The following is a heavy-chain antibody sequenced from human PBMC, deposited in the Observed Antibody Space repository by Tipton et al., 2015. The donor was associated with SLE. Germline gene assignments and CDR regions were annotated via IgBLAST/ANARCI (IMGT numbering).Heavy chain of an antibody. J-gene: IGHJ4*02. CDR1: GGSFSGYH. CDR3: ARGPFQRWPPGAY. V-gene: IGHV4-34*01. D-gene: IGHD6-19*01. CDR2: IAATGSP. Sequence: TLSLTCAVYGGSFSGYHWTWIRQPPGQGLAWVGEIAATGSPHYNPSLQSRGTISLDTSKSQFSLILNSLTAADTAVYYCARGPFQRWPPGAYWGQGTLVTVSS.